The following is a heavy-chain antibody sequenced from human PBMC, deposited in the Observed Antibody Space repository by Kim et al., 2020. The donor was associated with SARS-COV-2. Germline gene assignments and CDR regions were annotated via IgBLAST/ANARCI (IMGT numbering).Heavy chain of an antibody. CDR3: AREKGQLGIGAFDI. CDR2: IYSGGST. CDR1: GFTVSSNY. J-gene: IGHJ3*02. V-gene: IGHV3-53*01. D-gene: IGHD7-27*01. Sequence: GGSLRLSCAASGFTVSSNYMSWVRQAPGKGLEWVSVIYSGGSTYYADSVKGRFTISRDNSKNTLYLQMNSLRAEDTAVYYCAREKGQLGIGAFDIWGQGTMVTGSS.